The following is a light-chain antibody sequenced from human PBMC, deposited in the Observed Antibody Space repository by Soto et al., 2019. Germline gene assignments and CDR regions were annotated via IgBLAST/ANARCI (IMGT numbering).Light chain of an antibody. Sequence: QSVLTQPASVSGSPGQSITISCTGTSSDVGAYNYVSWYQQHPGKAPKLMIHDVSNRPSGVSNRFSGSKSGNTASLTISGHQAEDEADYYCTSYTSSSTWVFGGGTKLTVL. CDR3: TSYTSSSTWV. V-gene: IGLV2-14*01. CDR2: DVS. J-gene: IGLJ3*02. CDR1: SSDVGAYNY.